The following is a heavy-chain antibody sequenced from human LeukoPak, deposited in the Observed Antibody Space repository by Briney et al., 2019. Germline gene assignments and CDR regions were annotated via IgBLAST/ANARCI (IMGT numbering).Heavy chain of an antibody. V-gene: IGHV1-69*05. CDR1: GGTFISYA. Sequence: GASVTVSFMASGGTFISYAISWVRQAPGQGLEWMGGIIPIFGTANYAQKFQGRVTITTDESTSTAYMELSSLRSEDTAVYYCASDGGDYSNYEGYFDYWGQGTLVTVSS. CDR2: IIPIFGTA. D-gene: IGHD4-11*01. CDR3: ASDGGDYSNYEGYFDY. J-gene: IGHJ4*02.